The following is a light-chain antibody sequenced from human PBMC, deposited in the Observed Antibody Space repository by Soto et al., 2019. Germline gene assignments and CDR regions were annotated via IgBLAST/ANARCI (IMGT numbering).Light chain of an antibody. CDR3: SSYTRSFTVV. J-gene: IGLJ2*01. V-gene: IGLV2-14*01. CDR1: SSDVGGYNF. CDR2: EVS. Sequence: QSALTQPASVSGSPGQSITISCTGDSSDVGGYNFVSWFQQYPGKAPKLMIYEVSHRPSGVSHRFSGSKSGTTASLTISGLQAEDEADYYCSSYTRSFTVVFGGGTKVTVL.